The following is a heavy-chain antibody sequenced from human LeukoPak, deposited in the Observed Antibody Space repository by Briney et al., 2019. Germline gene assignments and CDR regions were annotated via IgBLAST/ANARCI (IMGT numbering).Heavy chain of an antibody. J-gene: IGHJ6*04. CDR3: YSYYDFWSGSVDV. CDR2: INHSGST. D-gene: IGHD3-3*01. Sequence: SETLSLTCAVYGGSFSGYYWSWIRQPPGKGLEWIGEINHSGSTNYNPSLKSRVTISVDTSKNQFSLKLSSVTAADTAVYYCYSYYDFWSGSVDVWGKGTTVTVSP. V-gene: IGHV4-34*01. CDR1: GGSFSGYY.